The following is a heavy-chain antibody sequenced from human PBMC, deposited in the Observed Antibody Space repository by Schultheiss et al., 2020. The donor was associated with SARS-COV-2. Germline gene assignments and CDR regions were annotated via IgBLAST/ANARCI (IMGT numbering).Heavy chain of an antibody. CDR2: ISSSSSYI. Sequence: GGSLRLSCAASGFTFSSYSMNWVRQAPGKGLEWVSSISSSSSYIYYADSVKGRFTISRDNAKNSLYLQMNSLRAEDTAVYYCARDLSYCGGDCYSGAFDIWGQGTMVTVSS. CDR3: ARDLSYCGGDCYSGAFDI. CDR1: GFTFSSYS. D-gene: IGHD2-21*02. J-gene: IGHJ3*02. V-gene: IGHV3-21*01.